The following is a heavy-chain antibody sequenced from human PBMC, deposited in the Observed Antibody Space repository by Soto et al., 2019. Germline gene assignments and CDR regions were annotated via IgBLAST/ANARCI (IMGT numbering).Heavy chain of an antibody. CDR2: IEGKTDGGTI. J-gene: IGHJ5*02. CDR3: GTGGLTVEFDT. D-gene: IGHD1-26*01. CDR1: VFSFSNAK. Sequence: XGSSHPWCTASVFSFSNAKLSWVREAPGRGRDWVDRIEGKTDGGTIDYAAPVKGRFTISRDDTKNTLYLQMNRLKIEDTALLYCGTGGLTVEFDTWGQGTLVTVSS. V-gene: IGHV3-15*04.